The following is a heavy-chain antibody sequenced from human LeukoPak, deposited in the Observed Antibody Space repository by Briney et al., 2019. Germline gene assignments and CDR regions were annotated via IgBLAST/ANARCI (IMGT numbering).Heavy chain of an antibody. Sequence: GGSLRLSCAASGFTFSSYWMHWVRQAPGKGLVWVSRINSDGSSTSYADSVKGRFTISRDNSKNTLYLQMNSLRTDDTAVYYCAKDFPNWGCDYWGQGTLVTVSS. V-gene: IGHV3-74*01. CDR3: AKDFPNWGCDY. CDR2: INSDGSST. J-gene: IGHJ4*02. D-gene: IGHD7-27*01. CDR1: GFTFSSYW.